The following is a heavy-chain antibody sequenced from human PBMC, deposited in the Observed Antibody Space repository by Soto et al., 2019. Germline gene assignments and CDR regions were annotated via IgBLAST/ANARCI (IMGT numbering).Heavy chain of an antibody. CDR3: ARDVGATESYYYGMDV. CDR2: IYYSGST. Sequence: ASETLSLTCTVSCGSISSGGYYWSWIRQHPGKGLEWIGYIYYSGSTYYNPSLKSRVTISVDTSKNQFSLKLSSVTAADTAVYYCARDVGATESYYYGMDVWGQGTTVTVSS. CDR1: CGSISSGGYY. D-gene: IGHD1-26*01. V-gene: IGHV4-31*03. J-gene: IGHJ6*02.